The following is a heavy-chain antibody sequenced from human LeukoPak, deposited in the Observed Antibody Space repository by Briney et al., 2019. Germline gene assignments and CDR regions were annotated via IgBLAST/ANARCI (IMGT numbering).Heavy chain of an antibody. Sequence: GASVKVSCKASGYSFTTFDINWLRQATGQGLEWMGWMNPNTGNTGFAGKFQGRVTITGNTSISTVYMELTSLTSDDTAVYYCARGPLSREHYHYYMDVWGTGTTITVSS. J-gene: IGHJ6*03. V-gene: IGHV1-8*03. CDR3: ARGPLSREHYHYYMDV. CDR2: MNPNTGNT. CDR1: GYSFTTFD. D-gene: IGHD5/OR15-5a*01.